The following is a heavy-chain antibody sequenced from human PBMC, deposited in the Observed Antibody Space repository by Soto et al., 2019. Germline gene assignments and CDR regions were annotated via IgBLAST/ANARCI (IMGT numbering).Heavy chain of an antibody. V-gene: IGHV3-30*18. Sequence: QVQLVESGGGVVQPGRSLRLSCAASGFTFSIFGMHWVRQAPGKGLEWVAVISYDGSRTYYRDSVKGRFTISRDSSKNTLYLQMNSLRAEDTAVYNCAKSMAVAFPGFYGLDVWGQGTTVTVSS. D-gene: IGHD6-19*01. CDR3: AKSMAVAFPGFYGLDV. CDR1: GFTFSIFG. CDR2: ISYDGSRT. J-gene: IGHJ6*02.